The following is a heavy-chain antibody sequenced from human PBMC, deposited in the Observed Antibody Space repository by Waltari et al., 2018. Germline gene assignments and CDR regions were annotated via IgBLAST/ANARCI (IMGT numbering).Heavy chain of an antibody. J-gene: IGHJ5*02. D-gene: IGHD3-9*01. V-gene: IGHV4-39*01. CDR1: GGSISSESYY. CDR3: ARLSYHIVTGYGWFDP. CDR2: ISYSGSP. Sequence: QLQLQESGPGLVKPSETLSLTCTVSGGSISSESYYWGWIRQPPGKGLEWIGIISYSGSPYYNPPLKRRVTISVDTSKNQFSRKLSSVTAADTAVYYCARLSYHIVTGYGWFDPWGLGTLVTVSS.